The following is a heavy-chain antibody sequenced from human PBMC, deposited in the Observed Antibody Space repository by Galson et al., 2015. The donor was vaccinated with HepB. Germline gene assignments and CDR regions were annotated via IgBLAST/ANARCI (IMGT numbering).Heavy chain of an antibody. CDR1: GYTFTGYY. V-gene: IGHV1-46*04. J-gene: IGHJ4*02. CDR3: ARDLTALNYDILTGSNGGFDY. CDR2: INPSGGST. Sequence: SVKVSCKASGYTFTGYYMHWVRQAPGQGLEWMGIINPSGGSTSYAQKLQGRVTMTRDTSTSTVYMELSSLRSEDTAVYYCARDLTALNYDILTGSNGGFDYWGQGTLVTVSS. D-gene: IGHD3-9*01.